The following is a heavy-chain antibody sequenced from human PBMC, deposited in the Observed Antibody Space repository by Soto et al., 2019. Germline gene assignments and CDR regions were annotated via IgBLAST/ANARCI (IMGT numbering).Heavy chain of an antibody. CDR2: IIPIFGTA. CDR3: ARGYDIVVVPAAIAYYGMDV. J-gene: IGHJ6*02. V-gene: IGHV1-69*13. Sequence: SVKVSCKASGGTFSSYAISWVRQAPGQGLEWMGGIIPIFGTANYAQKFQGRVTITADESTSTAYMELSSLRSEDTAVYYCARGYDIVVVPAAIAYYGMDVWGQGTTVTVSS. CDR1: GGTFSSYA. D-gene: IGHD2-2*01.